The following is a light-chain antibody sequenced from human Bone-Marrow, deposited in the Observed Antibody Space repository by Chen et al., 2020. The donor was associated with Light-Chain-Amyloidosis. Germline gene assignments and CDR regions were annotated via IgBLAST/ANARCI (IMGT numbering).Light chain of an antibody. CDR1: SSKLGTGYD. V-gene: IGLV1-40*01. J-gene: IGLJ1*01. CDR3: QSYDSSLFYV. CDR2: SNN. Sequence: QSVLTQPPSVSGAPGQRVTISCTGSSSKLGTGYDVHWYQQLPGTAPKLLMYSNNNRPSGVPDRFSASKSGTSASLAITGLQTEDEADYFCQSYDSSLFYVFGTGTTVTVL.